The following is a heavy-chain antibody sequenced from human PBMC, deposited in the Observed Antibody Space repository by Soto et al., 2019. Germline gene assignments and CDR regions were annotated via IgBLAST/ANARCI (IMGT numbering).Heavy chain of an antibody. D-gene: IGHD3-16*01. J-gene: IGHJ6*02. V-gene: IGHV4-39*01. CDR2: IYESGTT. Sequence: QLQLQESGPGLVKPSETLSLTCTVSGDSISSSDYYWAWIRQPPGKGLEWIGNIYESGTTYYNPSLNSRVTISVDTSKDQFSLRLRSVTAADSAVYYCARHFPSPLSYFYNGMDVWGQGTTVTVSS. CDR1: GDSISSSDYY. CDR3: ARHFPSPLSYFYNGMDV.